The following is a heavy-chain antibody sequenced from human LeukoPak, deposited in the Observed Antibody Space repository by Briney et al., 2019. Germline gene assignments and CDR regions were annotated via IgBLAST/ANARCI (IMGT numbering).Heavy chain of an antibody. CDR2: IYPADSDT. CDR1: GYSFTTSW. CDR3: VRRSIQQNYGLDV. D-gene: IGHD1-1*01. Sequence: PGESLKISCKASGYSFTTSWIGWVRQVPGKGLEWMAIIYPADSDTRYSPPFRGQVTISADKSISTAYLQWTSLGASDTAIYFCVRRSIQQNYGLDVWGQGTTVTVSS. J-gene: IGHJ6*02. V-gene: IGHV5-51*01.